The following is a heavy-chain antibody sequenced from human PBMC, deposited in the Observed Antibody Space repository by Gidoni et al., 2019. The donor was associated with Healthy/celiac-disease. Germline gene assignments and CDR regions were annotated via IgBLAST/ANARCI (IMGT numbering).Heavy chain of an antibody. D-gene: IGHD2-2*01. J-gene: IGHJ4*02. Sequence: EVQLVESGGGLVKPGGSLRLSCAASGFTFSSYSMNWVRQAPGKGLEWVSSISSSSSYIYYADSVKGRFTISRDNAKNSLYLQMNSLRAEDTAVYYCARDLEYCSSTSCYSHWGQGTLVTVSS. CDR2: ISSSSSYI. CDR3: ARDLEYCSSTSCYSH. V-gene: IGHV3-21*01. CDR1: GFTFSSYS.